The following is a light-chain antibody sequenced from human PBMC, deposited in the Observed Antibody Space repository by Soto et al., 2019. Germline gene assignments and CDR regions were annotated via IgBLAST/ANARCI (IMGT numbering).Light chain of an antibody. CDR3: QQYNIWPPRYT. J-gene: IGKJ2*01. CDR2: AAS. CDR1: QSVSSN. V-gene: IGKV3-15*01. Sequence: EIVMTQSPATLSVSPGERATLSCRASQSVSSNLAWYQQKPGQAPRLLIYAASTRATGIPARFSGSGSGTEFILTISSLQSEDFAVYYCQQYNIWPPRYTFGQGTKLEIK.